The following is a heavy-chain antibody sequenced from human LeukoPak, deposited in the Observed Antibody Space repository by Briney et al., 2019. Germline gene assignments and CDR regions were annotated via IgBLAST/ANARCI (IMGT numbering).Heavy chain of an antibody. D-gene: IGHD5-12*01. Sequence: PSETLSLTRTVSGGSINSGGHYWSWIRQYPGKGLEWIGYIYYSGNTYYNPSLRSRIIMSVDTSRNQFSLRVNSVTAADTAMYYCARDVSGYGHFDYWGQGTLVTASS. J-gene: IGHJ4*02. CDR3: ARDVSGYGHFDY. CDR1: GGSINSGGHY. CDR2: IYYSGNT. V-gene: IGHV4-31*03.